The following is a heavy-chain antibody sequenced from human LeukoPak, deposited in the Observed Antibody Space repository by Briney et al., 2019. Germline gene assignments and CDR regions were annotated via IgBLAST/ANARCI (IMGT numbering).Heavy chain of an antibody. D-gene: IGHD2-2*01. J-gene: IGHJ4*02. CDR3: ARPSSTSWKYQFDY. CDR2: ISAYNGNT. CDR1: GYTFTSYA. Sequence: GASVKVSCTASGYTFTSYAITWVRQAPGQGLEWMGWISAYNGNTNYAQKLQGRVTMTTDTSTTTAYMELRSLRFDDTAVYYCARPSSTSWKYQFDYWGQGTLVTVSS. V-gene: IGHV1-18*01.